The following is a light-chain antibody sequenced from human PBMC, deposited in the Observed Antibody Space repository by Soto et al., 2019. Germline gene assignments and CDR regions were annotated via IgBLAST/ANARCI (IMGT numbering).Light chain of an antibody. V-gene: IGKV3-11*01. J-gene: IGKJ5*01. CDR1: QSVGSY. CDR2: DAS. CDR3: QQRSNWPPIT. Sequence: EIVLTQSPATLSLSPGARATLSCRASQSVGSYLGWYQQKPGQAPRLLIYDASNRATGIPARFSGSGFGTDFTLTISSLEPEDFAVYYCQQRSNWPPITFGHGTRLEIK.